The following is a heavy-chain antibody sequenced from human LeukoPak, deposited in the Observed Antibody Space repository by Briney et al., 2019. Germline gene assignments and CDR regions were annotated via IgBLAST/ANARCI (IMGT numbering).Heavy chain of an antibody. J-gene: IGHJ4*02. CDR1: GGTFSSYA. D-gene: IGHD3-10*01. CDR3: ARAGKLYYGSGSPRSYCDY. Sequence: ASVKVSCKASGGTFSSYAISWVRQAPGQGLEWIGGIIPIFGTANSAQKFQGRVTITADKSTTTAYVELSSLRSEDTAGYYCARAGKLYYGSGSPRSYCDYWGQGTLVTVSS. V-gene: IGHV1-69*06. CDR2: IIPIFGTA.